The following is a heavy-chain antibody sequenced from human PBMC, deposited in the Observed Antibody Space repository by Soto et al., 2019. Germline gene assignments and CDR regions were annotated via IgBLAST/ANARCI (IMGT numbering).Heavy chain of an antibody. CDR1: GGSISRGGYY. CDR3: ASWAGQVHGFGGPFDY. J-gene: IGHJ4*02. D-gene: IGHD6-19*01. CDR2: IYYSGST. Sequence: SSETLSLTCTVSGGSISRGGYYWSWIRQHPVKGLEWIGYIYYSGSTYYNPSLKSRVTISVDTSKNQFSLKLSSVTAADTAVYYCASWAGQVHGFGGPFDYWGQGTQVTAS. V-gene: IGHV4-31*03.